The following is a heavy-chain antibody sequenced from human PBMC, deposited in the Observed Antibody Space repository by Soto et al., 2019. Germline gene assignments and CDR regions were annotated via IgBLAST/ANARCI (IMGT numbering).Heavy chain of an antibody. CDR1: GGTFSSYA. D-gene: IGHD6-13*01. CDR3: AREIRGYQGGMDV. J-gene: IGHJ6*02. CDR2: IIPIFGTA. V-gene: IGHV1-69*13. Sequence: ASVKVSCKASGGTFSSYAISWVRQAPGQGLEWMGGIIPIFGTANYAQKFQGRVTITADESTSTAYMELSSLRSEDTAVYYCAREIRGYQGGMDVWGQGTTVTVSS.